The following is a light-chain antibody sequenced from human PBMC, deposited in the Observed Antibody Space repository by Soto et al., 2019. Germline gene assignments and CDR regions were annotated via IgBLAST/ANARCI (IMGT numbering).Light chain of an antibody. Sequence: QSVLTQPASVSGSPGQSITISCTGTSTDIGGYNYVSWYQQHPGNSPKVVIYEVSNRPSGVSDRFSGSKSGNTASLTISGLQAEDEADYYCCSYTSSTTYVFGTGTKLTVL. V-gene: IGLV2-14*01. CDR1: STDIGGYNY. J-gene: IGLJ1*01. CDR2: EVS. CDR3: CSYTSSTTYV.